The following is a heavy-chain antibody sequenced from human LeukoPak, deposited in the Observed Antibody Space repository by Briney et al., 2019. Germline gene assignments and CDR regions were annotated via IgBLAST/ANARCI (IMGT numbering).Heavy chain of an antibody. V-gene: IGHV3-43*01. J-gene: IGHJ6*02. Sequence: GGSLRLSCAASGFTFDDYTMHWVRQVPGKGLEWVSLISWDGGSTYYADSVKGRFTISRDNSKNSLYLQMNSLRTEDTALYYCAKASVVVGPLAYYYYGMDVWGQGTTVTVSS. D-gene: IGHD2-2*01. CDR3: AKASVVVGPLAYYYYGMDV. CDR2: ISWDGGST. CDR1: GFTFDDYT.